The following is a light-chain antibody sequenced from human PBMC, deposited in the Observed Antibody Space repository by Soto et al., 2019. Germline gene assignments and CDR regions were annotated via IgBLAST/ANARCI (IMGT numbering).Light chain of an antibody. V-gene: IGKV3-11*01. CDR1: QGIGRY. CDR3: QQRSNWPLT. J-gene: IGKJ3*01. CDR2: DAS. Sequence: EIVLTQSPGTLSLSPGESATLSCRASQGIGRYIAWFQQKPGQAPRLLIYDASTRATGIPARFSGSGSWTDFTLTSSSLEPEDFAVYYCQQRSNWPLTFGPGTKVEIK.